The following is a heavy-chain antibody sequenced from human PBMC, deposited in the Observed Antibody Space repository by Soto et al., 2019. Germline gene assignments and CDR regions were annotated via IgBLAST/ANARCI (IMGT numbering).Heavy chain of an antibody. J-gene: IGHJ5*02. D-gene: IGHD1-1*01. Sequence: GASVKVSCKASGYTITSSDISWVRQANGQGLEWMGWMNPNSGNTGYAQKFQGRVTMTRNTSITTAYMELSSLRSEDTAVYYCARGRLQRNWFDPWGQGTLVTVSS. V-gene: IGHV1-8*01. CDR3: ARGRLQRNWFDP. CDR2: MNPNSGNT. CDR1: GYTITSSD.